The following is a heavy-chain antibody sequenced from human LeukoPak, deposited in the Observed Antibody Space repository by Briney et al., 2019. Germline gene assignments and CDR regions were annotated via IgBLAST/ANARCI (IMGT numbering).Heavy chain of an antibody. CDR3: ARHSNYVSGSYYRYWFDP. J-gene: IGHJ5*02. V-gene: IGHV4-59*08. D-gene: IGHD3-10*01. CDR1: GGSISSYY. Sequence: NPSETLSLTCTVSGGSISSYYWSWIRQPPGKGLEWIGYIYYSGSTNYNPSLKSRVTISVDTSKNQFSLKLSSVTAADTAVYYCARHSNYVSGSYYRYWFDPWGQGTLVTVS. CDR2: IYYSGST.